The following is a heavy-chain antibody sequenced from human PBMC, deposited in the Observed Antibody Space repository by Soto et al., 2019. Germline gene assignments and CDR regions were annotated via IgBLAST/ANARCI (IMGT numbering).Heavy chain of an antibody. CDR2: MNPNSGNT. V-gene: IGHV1-8*01. CDR3: ARGAARISDYYYYMDV. CDR1: GYTFTSYH. J-gene: IGHJ6*03. Sequence: QVQLVQSGAEVKKPGASVKVSCKATGYTFTSYHINWVRQATGQGLEWMGWMNPNSGNTGYAQKFQGRVTMTRNTSISTAYMELSSLRSEDTAVYYCARGAARISDYYYYMDVWGKGTTVTVSS. D-gene: IGHD6-6*01.